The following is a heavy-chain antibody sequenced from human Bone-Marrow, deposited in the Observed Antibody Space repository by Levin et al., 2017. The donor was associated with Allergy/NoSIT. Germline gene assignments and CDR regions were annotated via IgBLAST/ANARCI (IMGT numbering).Heavy chain of an antibody. J-gene: IGHJ4*02. D-gene: IGHD3-10*01. V-gene: IGHV3-53*01. CDR2: IYTGSST. CDR3: ARVKGQQSYLYGTGNQLYLDT. CDR1: GFTVSGDH. Sequence: GGSLRLSCAASGFTVSGDHMSWVRQAPGKGLEWVSVIYTGSSTQYADSMKGRFTISTDNSKNTMYLQMNRLRAEDTAVYYCARVKGQQSYLYGTGNQLYLDTWGQGTLVTVSS.